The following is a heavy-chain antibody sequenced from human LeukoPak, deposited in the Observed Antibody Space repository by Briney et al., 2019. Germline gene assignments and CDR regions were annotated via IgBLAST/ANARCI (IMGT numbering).Heavy chain of an antibody. V-gene: IGHV4-34*01. CDR2: ISHSGST. D-gene: IGHD5-18*01. Sequence: SETLSLTCAVYGGSFSGHYWSWIRQPPGKGLEWIGEISHSGSTNYNPSLKSRVTISVDTSKNQFSLKLSSVTAADTAVYYCARLGHSYGYVDYWGQGTLVTVSS. J-gene: IGHJ4*02. CDR3: ARLGHSYGYVDY. CDR1: GGSFSGHY.